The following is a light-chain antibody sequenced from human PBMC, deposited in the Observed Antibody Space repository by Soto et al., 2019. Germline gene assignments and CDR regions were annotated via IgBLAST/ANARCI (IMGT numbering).Light chain of an antibody. CDR1: KLGDKY. CDR3: QAWASSTGV. V-gene: IGLV3-1*01. J-gene: IGLJ1*01. CDR2: QNN. Sequence: YELTQPPSVSVSPGQTASITCSGDKLGDKYACWYQQKPGQSPVLVIYQNNKRPSGIPERFSGSNSGNTATLTISGTQAMDEADYYCQAWASSTGVFGTGTKLTVL.